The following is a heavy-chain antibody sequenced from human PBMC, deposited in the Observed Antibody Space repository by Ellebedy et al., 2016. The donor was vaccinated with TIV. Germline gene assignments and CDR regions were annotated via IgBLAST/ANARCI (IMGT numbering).Heavy chain of an antibody. V-gene: IGHV4-39*01. D-gene: IGHD2-21*01. CDR3: ARIDPWQPIDD. CDR2: VYYSGSP. CDR1: GGSVSSTRYY. Sequence: MPSETLSLTCSVSGGSVSSTRYYLAWIRQPPGKGLEWIGSVYYSGSPYYNPSFKSRVTLSADTSKNQFSLHLRTVAAADTAVYYCARIDPWQPIDDWGQGILVTVSS. J-gene: IGHJ4*02.